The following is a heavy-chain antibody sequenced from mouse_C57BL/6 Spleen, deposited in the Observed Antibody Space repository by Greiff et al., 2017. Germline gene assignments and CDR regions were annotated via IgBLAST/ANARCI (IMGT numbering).Heavy chain of an antibody. CDR2: INPNNGGT. D-gene: IGHD2-5*01. CDR1: GYTFTDYY. V-gene: IGHV1-26*01. J-gene: IGHJ2*01. CDR3: AYSNDFDY. Sequence: EVQLQQSGPELVKPGASVKISCKASGYTFTDYYMNWVKQSHGKSLEWIGDINPNNGGTSYNQKFKGKATLTVDKSSSTAYMELRSLTSEDSAVYYCAYSNDFDYWGQGTTLTVSS.